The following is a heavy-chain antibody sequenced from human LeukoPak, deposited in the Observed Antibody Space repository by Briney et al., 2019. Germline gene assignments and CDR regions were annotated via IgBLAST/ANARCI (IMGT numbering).Heavy chain of an antibody. J-gene: IGHJ6*02. Sequence: ASVKVSCKASGGTFSSYAISWVRQAPGQGLEWMGRIIPILGIANYAQKFQGRVTITADKSTSTAYMELSSLRSEDTAVYYCARMRGYSSGSHGMDVWGQGTTVTVPS. CDR3: ARMRGYSSGSHGMDV. CDR1: GGTFSSYA. CDR2: IIPILGIA. V-gene: IGHV1-69*04. D-gene: IGHD3-22*01.